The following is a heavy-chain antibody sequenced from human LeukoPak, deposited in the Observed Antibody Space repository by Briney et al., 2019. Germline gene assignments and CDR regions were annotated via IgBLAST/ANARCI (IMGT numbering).Heavy chain of an antibody. D-gene: IGHD5-24*01. V-gene: IGHV1-46*01. CDR3: ARVDSSRDVYNFCFDY. CDR2: INPSGGST. CDR1: GYTFTSYY. Sequence: ASVKVSCKASGYTFTSYYIHWLRQAPGQGLEWMGIINPSGGSTKYAQKFQGRVTMSRDTSTSTVYMDLSSPRSEDTAVYYCARVDSSRDVYNFCFDYWGQGTLITVSS. J-gene: IGHJ4*02.